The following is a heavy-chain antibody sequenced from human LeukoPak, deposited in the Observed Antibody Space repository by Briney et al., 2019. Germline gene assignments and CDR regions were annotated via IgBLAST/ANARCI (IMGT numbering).Heavy chain of an antibody. V-gene: IGHV3-66*04. Sequence: GGSLRLSCEASGFTFSGYDMNWVRQAPGKGLEWVSLIYSGGYTYYADSVKGRFTISRDNSKNTLHLQMNSLRAEDTAVYYCVRQRYYYDSSGPYFDYWGQGALVTVSS. J-gene: IGHJ4*02. CDR1: GFTFSGYD. D-gene: IGHD3-22*01. CDR2: IYSGGYT. CDR3: VRQRYYYDSSGPYFDY.